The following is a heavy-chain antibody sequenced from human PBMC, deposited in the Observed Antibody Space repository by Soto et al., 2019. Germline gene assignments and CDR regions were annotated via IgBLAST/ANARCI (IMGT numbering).Heavy chain of an antibody. J-gene: IGHJ2*01. CDR2: INAGNGNT. V-gene: IGHV1-3*01. D-gene: IGHD3-9*01. Sequence: RLEWMGWINAGNGNTKYSQKFQGRVTITRDTSASTAYMELSSLRPEDTAVYYCARCKETTIFFQAEDGIRYLCTVSAFLRNRSSDL. CDR3: ARCKETTIFFQAEDGIRYLCTVSAFLRNRSSDL.